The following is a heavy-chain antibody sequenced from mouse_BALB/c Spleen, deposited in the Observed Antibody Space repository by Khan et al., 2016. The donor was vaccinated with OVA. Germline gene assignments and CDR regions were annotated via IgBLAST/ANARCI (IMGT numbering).Heavy chain of an antibody. CDR3: AREEALYYFAY. Sequence: QVQLKQSGADLVRPGASVKLSCKTSGYTFTSYWIHWVKQRPGQGLEWIARIYPGTDNTYYTEKLRDKATLTADKSSSTAYIQLSSLKSEDSAVYFCAREEALYYFAYWGQGTTRTVSS. V-gene: IGHV1-76*01. D-gene: IGHD1-1*01. CDR1: GYTFTSYW. CDR2: IYPGTDNT. J-gene: IGHJ2*01.